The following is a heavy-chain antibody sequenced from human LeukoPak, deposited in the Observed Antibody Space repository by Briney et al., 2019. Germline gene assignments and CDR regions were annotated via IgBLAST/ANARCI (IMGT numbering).Heavy chain of an antibody. CDR1: GGSISTYY. V-gene: IGHV4-59*08. Sequence: SGTLSLTCTVSGGSISTYYWSWIRQPPGKGLEWIGYIYYSGSTKYNPSLKSRVTISVDTSKNQFSLKLSSVTAADTAVYYCATHRYSEWSRAFDIWGQGTMVTVSS. D-gene: IGHD3-3*01. CDR3: ATHRYSEWSRAFDI. CDR2: IYYSGST. J-gene: IGHJ3*02.